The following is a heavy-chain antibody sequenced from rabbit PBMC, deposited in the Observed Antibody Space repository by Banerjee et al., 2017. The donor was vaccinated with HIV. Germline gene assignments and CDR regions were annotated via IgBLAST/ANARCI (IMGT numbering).Heavy chain of an antibody. CDR1: GFDLSSYYY. CDR2: IYTGTDST. J-gene: IGHJ4*01. Sequence: QSLEESGGDLVKPGASLTLTCTASGFDLSSYYYMCWVRQAPGKRPEWIACIYTGTDSTYYATWAIGRFTVSRSSSTTVTLQMTSLTAADTATYFCARVEYAGYAGYGYFDLWGQGTLVTVS. D-gene: IGHD8-1*01. V-gene: IGHV1S40*01. CDR3: ARVEYAGYAGYGYFDL.